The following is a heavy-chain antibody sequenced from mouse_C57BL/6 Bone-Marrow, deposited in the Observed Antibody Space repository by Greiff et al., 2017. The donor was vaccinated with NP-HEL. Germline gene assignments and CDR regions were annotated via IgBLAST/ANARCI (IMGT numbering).Heavy chain of an antibody. D-gene: IGHD4-1*01. V-gene: IGHV5-4*03. CDR1: GFTFSSYA. Sequence: DVKLVESGGGLVKPGGSLKLSCAASGFTFSSYAMSWVRQTPEKRLEWVATISDGGSYTYYPDNVKGRFTISRDNAKNNLYLQMSHLKSEDTAMYYCARAGNWAWFAYWGQGTLVTVSA. J-gene: IGHJ3*01. CDR2: ISDGGSYT. CDR3: ARAGNWAWFAY.